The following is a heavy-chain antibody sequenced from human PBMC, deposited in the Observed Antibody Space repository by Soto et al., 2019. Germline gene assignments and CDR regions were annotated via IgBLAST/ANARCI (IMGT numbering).Heavy chain of an antibody. CDR3: ARVLVWNMGRFPYYFDY. J-gene: IGHJ4*02. CDR2: IYYSGST. V-gene: IGHV4-39*07. D-gene: IGHD3-3*01. Sequence: NPSETLSLTCTVSGGSISSSSYYWGWIRQTPGKGQEWIGIIYYSGSTYYNPSLKSRVTISVDTSKNQFSLKLSSVTAADTAVYYCARVLVWNMGRFPYYFDYWGQGTLVTVSS. CDR1: GGSISSSSYY.